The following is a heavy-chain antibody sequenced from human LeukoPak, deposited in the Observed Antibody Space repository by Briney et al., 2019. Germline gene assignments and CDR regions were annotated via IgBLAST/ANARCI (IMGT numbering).Heavy chain of an antibody. D-gene: IGHD3-3*01. CDR2: IIPIFGTA. J-gene: IGHJ5*02. V-gene: IGHV1-69*05. CDR1: GGTFSSYA. Sequence: ASVKVSCKASGGTFSSYAISWVRQAPGQGLEWMGGIIPIFGTANYAQKFQGRVTITTDESTSTAYMELSSLRSEDTAVYYCARGSHYDFWSGYYTENNWFDPWGQGTLVTVSS. CDR3: ARGSHYDFWSGYYTENNWFDP.